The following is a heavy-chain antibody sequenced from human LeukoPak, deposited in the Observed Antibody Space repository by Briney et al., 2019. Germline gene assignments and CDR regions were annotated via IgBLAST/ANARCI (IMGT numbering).Heavy chain of an antibody. D-gene: IGHD5-24*01. CDR3: TRGRWAKGPFDY. J-gene: IGHJ4*02. V-gene: IGHV3-64*01. CDR1: GFTFRSYG. Sequence: PGGSLRLSCAASGFTFRSYGMHWVRQAPGKGLEYVSAISSNGGSTYYANSVKGRFTISRDNSKNTLYLQMGSLRAEDMAVYYCTRGRWAKGPFDYWGQGTLVTVSS. CDR2: ISSNGGST.